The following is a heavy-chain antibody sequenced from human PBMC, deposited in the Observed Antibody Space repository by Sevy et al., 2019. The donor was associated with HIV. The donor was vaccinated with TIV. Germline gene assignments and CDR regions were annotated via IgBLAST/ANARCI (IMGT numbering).Heavy chain of an antibody. J-gene: IGHJ5*02. Sequence: SETLSLTCTVSGGSISSSSYYWGWIRQPPGKGLEWIGSSDCSGSTYYDPSLKSPVTICVDTSKNQFSLKLSSVTAADTAVYYCARQNIVVVVAATYNWFDPWGQGTLVTVSS. V-gene: IGHV4-39*01. D-gene: IGHD2-15*01. CDR2: SDCSGST. CDR3: ARQNIVVVVAATYNWFDP. CDR1: GGSISSSSYY.